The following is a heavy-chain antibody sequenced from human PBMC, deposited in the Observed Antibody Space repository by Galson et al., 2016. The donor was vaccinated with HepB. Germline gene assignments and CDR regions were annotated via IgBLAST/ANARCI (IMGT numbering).Heavy chain of an antibody. J-gene: IGHJ4*02. CDR1: GFTFSSYW. V-gene: IGHV3-74*01. Sequence: SLRLSCAASGFTFSSYWMHWVRQAPGKGLVWVSRINSDGSSTSYADSVKGRFTISRDNAKNTLHLQMNSLRAEETAVYYCARGGQWLVQGYFDYWGQGTLVTVSS. D-gene: IGHD6-19*01. CDR2: INSDGSST. CDR3: ARGGQWLVQGYFDY.